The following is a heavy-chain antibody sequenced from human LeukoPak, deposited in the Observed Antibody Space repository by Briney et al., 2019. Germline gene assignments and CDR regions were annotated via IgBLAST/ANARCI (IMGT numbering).Heavy chain of an antibody. Sequence: PSETLSLTCTVSGGSISSGNYYWSWIRQPAGTGLEWIGRISNSGSTKYNPSLKSRVTISLDTSKNQFSLKLSSVTAADTAVYYCSSERLLDAFDIWGRGTMVTVSS. CDR3: SSERLLDAFDI. CDR1: GGSISSGNYY. J-gene: IGHJ3*02. V-gene: IGHV4-61*02. CDR2: ISNSGST.